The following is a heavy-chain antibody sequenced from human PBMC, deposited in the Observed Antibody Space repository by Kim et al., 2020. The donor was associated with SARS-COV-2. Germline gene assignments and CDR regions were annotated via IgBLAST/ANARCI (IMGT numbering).Heavy chain of an antibody. CDR1: GGSISSSSYY. Sequence: SETLSLTCTVSGGSISSSSYYWGWIRQPPGKGLEWIGSIYYSGSTYYNPSLKSRVTISVDTSKNQFSLKLSSVTAADTAVYYCARQIVRGVIIKNKGGFDYWAQGTLVTVSS. CDR3: ARQIVRGVIIKNKGGFDY. CDR2: IYYSGST. J-gene: IGHJ4*02. D-gene: IGHD3-10*02. V-gene: IGHV4-39*01.